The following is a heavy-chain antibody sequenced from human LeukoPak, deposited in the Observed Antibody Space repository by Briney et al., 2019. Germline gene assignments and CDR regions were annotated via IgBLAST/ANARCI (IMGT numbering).Heavy chain of an antibody. Sequence: PGGSLRLSCAASGFTFDDYTMHWVRQAPGKGLEWVSLISWDGGSTYYADSVKGRFTISRDNSKNTLYLQMNSLRAEDTAVYYCARDHVSSLGIAVAGTFDYWGQGTLVTVSS. V-gene: IGHV3-43*01. CDR2: ISWDGGST. D-gene: IGHD6-19*01. CDR1: GFTFDDYT. CDR3: ARDHVSSLGIAVAGTFDY. J-gene: IGHJ4*02.